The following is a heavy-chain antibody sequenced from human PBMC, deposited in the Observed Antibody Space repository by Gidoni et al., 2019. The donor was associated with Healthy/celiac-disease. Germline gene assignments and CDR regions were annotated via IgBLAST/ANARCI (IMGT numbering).Heavy chain of an antibody. J-gene: IGHJ6*02. CDR1: GGSFSGYY. Sequence: QVQLQQWGAGLLKPSETLSLTCAVYGGSFSGYYWSWIRQPPGKGLEWFGEINHSGSTNYNPSLKSRVTISVDTSKTQFSLKLSSVTAADTAVYYCARGLGSLGRRGHYYYGMDVWGQGTTVTVSS. CDR3: ARGLGSLGRRGHYYYGMDV. V-gene: IGHV4-34*01. CDR2: INHSGST. D-gene: IGHD2-15*01.